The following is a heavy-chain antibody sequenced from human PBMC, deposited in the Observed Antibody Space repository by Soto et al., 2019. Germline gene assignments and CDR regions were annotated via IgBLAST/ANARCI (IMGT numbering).Heavy chain of an antibody. CDR3: AKDHYDSSGYRSYWYFDL. D-gene: IGHD3-22*01. V-gene: IGHV3-23*01. CDR1: GFTFSSYA. CDR2: FSGSGGTT. J-gene: IGHJ2*01. Sequence: EVQLLESGGGLVQPGGSLRLSCAASGFTFSSYAMSWVRQAPGKGLEWVSAFSGSGGTTYYADSVKGRFTISRDNSKNTXXLQMNSLRAEDTAVYYCAKDHYDSSGYRSYWYFDLWGRGTLVTVSS.